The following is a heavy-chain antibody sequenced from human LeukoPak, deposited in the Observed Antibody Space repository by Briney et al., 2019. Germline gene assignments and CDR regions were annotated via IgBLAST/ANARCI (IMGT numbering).Heavy chain of an antibody. Sequence: GGSLRLSCAASGFTLSDYWMHWVRQAPGKGLVWVSRIKSDGVTTDCADSVKGRFTISRDNAKNTLYLQMNSLRAGDTAVYYCARTYDFWSASQYYFDSWGQGTLVTVSS. CDR2: IKSDGVTT. CDR1: GFTLSDYW. J-gene: IGHJ4*02. CDR3: ARTYDFWSASQYYFDS. V-gene: IGHV3-74*01. D-gene: IGHD3-3*01.